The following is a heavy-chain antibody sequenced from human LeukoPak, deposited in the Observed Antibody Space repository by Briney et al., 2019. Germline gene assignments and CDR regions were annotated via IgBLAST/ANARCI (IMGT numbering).Heavy chain of an antibody. CDR3: ARALMVRGVMDAFDI. CDR2: ISSSSSYI. V-gene: IGHV3-21*01. CDR1: GFTFSSYS. Sequence: GGSLRLSCAASGFTFSSYSMNWVRQAPGKGLEWVSSISSSSSYIYYADSVKGRYTISRDNAKNSLYLQMNSLRAEDTAVYYCARALMVRGVMDAFDIWGQGTMVTVSS. D-gene: IGHD3-10*01. J-gene: IGHJ3*02.